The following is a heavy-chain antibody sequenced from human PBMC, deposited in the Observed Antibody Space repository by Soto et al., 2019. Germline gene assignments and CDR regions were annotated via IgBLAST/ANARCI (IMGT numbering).Heavy chain of an antibody. D-gene: IGHD6-13*01. V-gene: IGHV3-23*01. Sequence: GPSLTLSCAAFGFTFSSYAMSWARKAPGKGLKWVSAISGRGGSTYYADSVKVRFTIARDNSKNTLYLQMNSLSAEDTAVSYCAKDKQKLVASVWGQGT. J-gene: IGHJ4*02. CDR2: ISGRGGST. CDR1: GFTFSSYA. CDR3: AKDKQKLVASV.